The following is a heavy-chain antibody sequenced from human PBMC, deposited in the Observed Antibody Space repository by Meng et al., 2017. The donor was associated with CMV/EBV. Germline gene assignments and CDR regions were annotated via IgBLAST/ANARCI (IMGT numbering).Heavy chain of an antibody. CDR2: IWYDGSNK. CDR1: GFTFSSYG. D-gene: IGHD5-12*01. CDR3: ARDLKLVATIYYYYGMYV. V-gene: IGHV3-33*01. J-gene: IGHJ6*02. Sequence: GESLKISCAASGFTFSSYGMHWVRQAPGKGLEWVAVIWYDGSNKYYADSVKGRFTISRDNSKNTLYLQMNSLRAEDTAVYYCARDLKLVATIYYYYGMYVWGQGTTVTVSS.